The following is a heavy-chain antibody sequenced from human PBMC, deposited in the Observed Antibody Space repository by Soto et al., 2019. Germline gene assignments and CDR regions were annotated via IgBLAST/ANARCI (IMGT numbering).Heavy chain of an antibody. J-gene: IGHJ4*02. D-gene: IGHD3-22*01. Sequence: QVPLVESGGGVVQPGRSLRLSCVASGFTFNNHDIHWVRQAPGKGLEWVAVISYDGSNKYYADSVKGRFTLSRDNSKNTRYLQRNSLRAEDTAVYYCAKDGADYYDSSGLDYWGQGTLVTVSS. CDR2: ISYDGSNK. V-gene: IGHV3-30*18. CDR3: AKDGADYYDSSGLDY. CDR1: GFTFNNHD.